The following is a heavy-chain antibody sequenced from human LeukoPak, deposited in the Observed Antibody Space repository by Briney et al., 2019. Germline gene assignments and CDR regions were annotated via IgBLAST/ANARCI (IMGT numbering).Heavy chain of an antibody. CDR1: GFTFSDYY. Sequence: GGSLRLSCAASGFTFSDYYMSWIRQAPGKGLEWVSYISSSGSTIYYADSVKGRFTISRDNAKNSLYLQMNSLRAEDTAVYYCARDQPDSSSWYTPFDYWGQGTLVTVSS. D-gene: IGHD6-13*01. J-gene: IGHJ4*02. V-gene: IGHV3-11*04. CDR3: ARDQPDSSSWYTPFDY. CDR2: ISSSGSTI.